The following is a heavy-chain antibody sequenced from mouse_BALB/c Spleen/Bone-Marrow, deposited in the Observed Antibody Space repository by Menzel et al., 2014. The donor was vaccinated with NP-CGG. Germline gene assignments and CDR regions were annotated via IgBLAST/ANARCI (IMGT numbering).Heavy chain of an antibody. CDR1: GFTFTDYY. J-gene: IGHJ3*01. CDR3: ARGVYDNYFAWFAY. CDR2: IRNKANGYTT. Sequence: EVQVVESGGGLVQPGGSLRLSCATSGFTFTDYYMSWVRQPPGKALEWLGFIRNKANGYTTEYSASVKGRFTISRDNSQSILYLQMNTLRAEDSATYDCARGVYDNYFAWFAYWGQGTLVTVSA. V-gene: IGHV7-3*02. D-gene: IGHD2-1*01.